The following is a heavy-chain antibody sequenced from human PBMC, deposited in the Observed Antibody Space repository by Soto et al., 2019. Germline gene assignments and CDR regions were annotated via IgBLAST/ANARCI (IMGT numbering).Heavy chain of an antibody. V-gene: IGHV1-69*01. CDR1: GGTFSSFA. Sequence: QVQLVQSGAEVKKPGSSVKVSCKVSGGTFSSFAISWVRQAPGQGLEWMGGIIPGFGTASYAQKFQGRVTITADEFTSTAYMDLSSLRSEDTAVYYCAREGGVSYSPPKDWGQGTLVTVSS. D-gene: IGHD3-10*01. J-gene: IGHJ4*02. CDR2: IIPGFGTA. CDR3: AREGGVSYSPPKD.